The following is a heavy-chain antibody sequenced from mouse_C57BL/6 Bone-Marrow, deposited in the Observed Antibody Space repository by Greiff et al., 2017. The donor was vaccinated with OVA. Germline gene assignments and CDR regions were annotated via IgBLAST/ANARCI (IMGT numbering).Heavy chain of an antibody. CDR2: IYPGDGDI. V-gene: IGHV1-80*01. CDR1: GYAFSNYC. CDR3: ARWAY. J-gene: IGHJ2*01. Sequence: VKLQESGAELVKPGASVKISCKASGYAFSNYCMNWVKQRPGKGLEWIGQIYPGDGDIKYNGKFKGKATLTADKSSSTAYMQFSSLTSEDSAFYFCARWAYWGQGTTLTVSS.